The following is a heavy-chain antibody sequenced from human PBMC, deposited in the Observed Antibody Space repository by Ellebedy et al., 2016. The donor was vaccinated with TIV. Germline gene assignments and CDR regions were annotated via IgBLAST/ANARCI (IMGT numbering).Heavy chain of an antibody. Sequence: MPSETLSLTCAVYGGSFSGYYWSWIRQPPGKGLEWIGEINHSGSTNSNPALKSRLTLSRDTSKKQISLKLSSVTAGDTGVYFCSRSNISFLGETDAFDIWGQGTRVTVSS. CDR2: INHSGST. CDR1: GGSFSGYY. D-gene: IGHD3-3*01. V-gene: IGHV4-34*01. CDR3: SRSNISFLGETDAFDI. J-gene: IGHJ3*02.